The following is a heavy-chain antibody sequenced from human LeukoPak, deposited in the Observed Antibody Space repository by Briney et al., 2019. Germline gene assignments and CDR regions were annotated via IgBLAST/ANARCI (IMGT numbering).Heavy chain of an antibody. D-gene: IGHD2-15*01. CDR3: ARVLCSGGTCLDAFDI. J-gene: IGHJ3*02. Sequence: PGRSLRLSCAASGISFSSYGMYWVRQAPGKGLEWVAVIWYDGSNKYYADSVKGRFTISRDNSKNTLYLQMNSLKAEDTAVYYCARVLCSGGTCLDAFDIWGQGTMVTVSS. CDR1: GISFSSYG. CDR2: IWYDGSNK. V-gene: IGHV3-33*01.